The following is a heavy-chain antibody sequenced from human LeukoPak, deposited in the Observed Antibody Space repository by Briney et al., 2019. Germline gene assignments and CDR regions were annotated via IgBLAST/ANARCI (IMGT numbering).Heavy chain of an antibody. Sequence: PGGSLRLSCAASGFTFDDYAMHWVRQAPGEGLEWVSGISWNSGSIGYADSVKGRFTISRDNAKNSLYLQMNSLRAEDTALYYCAKENSSGYLGILPYYFDYWGQGTLVTVSS. V-gene: IGHV3-9*01. J-gene: IGHJ4*02. CDR2: ISWNSGSI. CDR1: GFTFDDYA. D-gene: IGHD3-22*01. CDR3: AKENSSGYLGILPYYFDY.